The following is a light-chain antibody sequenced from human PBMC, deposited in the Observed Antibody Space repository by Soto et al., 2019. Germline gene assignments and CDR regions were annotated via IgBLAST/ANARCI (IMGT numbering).Light chain of an antibody. V-gene: IGKV3-15*01. CDR2: GAS. J-gene: IGKJ1*01. Sequence: EIVLTQSPATLSVSPGERATLSCRASQSVSSNLAGYQQKPGQAPSLLIYGASTRDTGIPARFSGSGSGTESTLTSSRLMSDDFAVYFRQQYNIWPTFGQGTRVEIK. CDR3: QQYNIWPT. CDR1: QSVSSN.